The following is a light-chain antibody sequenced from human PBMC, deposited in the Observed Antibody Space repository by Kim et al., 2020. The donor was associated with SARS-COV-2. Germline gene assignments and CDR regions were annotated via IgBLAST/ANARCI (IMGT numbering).Light chain of an antibody. V-gene: IGLV1-44*01. CDR1: SSDIGSNT. Sequence: GQRVTISCSGSSSDIGSNTVNWYQQLPGTAPKLLIYSNSQRPSGVPDRFSGSKSGTSASLAISGLQSEDEADYYCAAWDDSLRGWVFGGGTKVTVL. J-gene: IGLJ3*02. CDR2: SNS. CDR3: AAWDDSLRGWV.